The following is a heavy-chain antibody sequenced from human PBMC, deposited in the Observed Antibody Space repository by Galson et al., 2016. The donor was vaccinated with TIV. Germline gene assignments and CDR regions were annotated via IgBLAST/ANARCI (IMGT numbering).Heavy chain of an antibody. Sequence: SLRLSCAASGFIFTSYWMTWVRQAPGKGLEWVANIRQDGRETYYVDSVKGRFTISRDNAKNFLYLQMSSLRAEDTAFYYCVRDLEGWRRAQYDSWGQGTLVTVSS. J-gene: IGHJ4*02. V-gene: IGHV3-7*04. CDR2: IRQDGRET. CDR1: GFIFTSYW. D-gene: IGHD6-19*01. CDR3: VRDLEGWRRAQYDS.